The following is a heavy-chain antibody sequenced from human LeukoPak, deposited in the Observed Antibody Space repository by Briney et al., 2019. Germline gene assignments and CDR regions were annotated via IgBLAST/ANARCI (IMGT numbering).Heavy chain of an antibody. CDR1: GASLSSGDYY. V-gene: IGHV4-30-4*08. CDR2: IYYTGST. D-gene: IGHD2-15*01. J-gene: IGHJ4*02. Sequence: TLSLTCTVSGASLSSGDYYCNWIRQRPGKGLEWIGYIYYTGSTYYNPSLKSRVTISVDTSKKQFSLKLSSVTAADTAVYYCARRSSGGVPSFDFWGPGSLVAVSS. CDR3: ARRSSGGVPSFDF.